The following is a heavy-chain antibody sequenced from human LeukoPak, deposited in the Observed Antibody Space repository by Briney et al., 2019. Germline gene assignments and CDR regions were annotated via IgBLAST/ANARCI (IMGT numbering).Heavy chain of an antibody. Sequence: GESPKISCKGSGYSFTSYWIGWVRQMPGKGLEWMGIIYPGDSGTRYRPSFEGQVTISADKSISTAYLQWSSLKASDTAMYYCARQAPSVVVAATGDFDYWGQGTLVTVSS. J-gene: IGHJ4*02. CDR2: IYPGDSGT. D-gene: IGHD2-15*01. CDR1: GYSFTSYW. V-gene: IGHV5-51*01. CDR3: ARQAPSVVVAATGDFDY.